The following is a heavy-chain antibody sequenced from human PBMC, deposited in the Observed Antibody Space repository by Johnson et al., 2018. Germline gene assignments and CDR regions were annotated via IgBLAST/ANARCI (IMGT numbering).Heavy chain of an antibody. CDR2: INHSGST. D-gene: IGHD1-1*01. J-gene: IGHJ6*03. CDR3: ARVVLEDSRIPFSLKYYYSVSMDV. Sequence: QVQLQQWGAGLLKPSETLSLTCAVYGGSFRNYFWSWIRQTPGKGLEWIGEINHSGSTNYNPSLMSRVTISVDTSKNQFSLHLSSVTAADTALYYCARVVLEDSRIPFSLKYYYSVSMDVWGKGTTVTVSS. V-gene: IGHV4-34*01. CDR1: GGSFRNYF.